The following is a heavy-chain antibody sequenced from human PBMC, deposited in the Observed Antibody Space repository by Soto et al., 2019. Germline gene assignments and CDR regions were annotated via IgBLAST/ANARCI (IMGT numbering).Heavy chain of an antibody. CDR1: GYTFTGYY. CDR3: ARHCGYSSSCLSDY. D-gene: IGHD6-13*01. V-gene: IGHV1-2*02. CDR2: INPNSGGT. J-gene: IGHJ4*02. Sequence: ASVKVSCKASGYTFTGYYMHWVRQAPGQGLEWMGWINPNSGGTNYAQKFQGRVTMTRDTSISTAYMELSRLRSDDTAVYYCARHCGYSSSCLSDYWGQGTLVTVSS.